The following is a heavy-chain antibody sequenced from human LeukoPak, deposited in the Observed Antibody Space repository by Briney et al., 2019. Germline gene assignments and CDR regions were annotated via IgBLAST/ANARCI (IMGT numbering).Heavy chain of an antibody. CDR2: INAYNGYT. CDR1: GYTFTNYG. V-gene: IGHV1-18*01. D-gene: IGHD6-19*01. CDR3: ARGRGSSDWYYCDN. Sequence: ASVKVSCKASGYTFTNYGITWVRQAPGQGVEWMGWINAYNGYTNYAQKMQDRVTVTTDTSTSTAYMELRSLRSDDTAVYYCARGRGSSDWYYCDNWGQGTLVTVSS. J-gene: IGHJ4*02.